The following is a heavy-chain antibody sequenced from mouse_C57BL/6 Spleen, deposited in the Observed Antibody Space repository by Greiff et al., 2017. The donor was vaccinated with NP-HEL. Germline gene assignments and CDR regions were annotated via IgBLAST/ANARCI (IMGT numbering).Heavy chain of an antibody. D-gene: IGHD1-1*01. CDR1: GYTFTSYW. CDR3: ARCGPSITTVVATEGYYFDY. CDR2: IDPSDSYT. V-gene: IGHV1-69*01. J-gene: IGHJ2*01. Sequence: VQLQQPGAELVMPGASVKLSCKASGYTFTSYWMHWVKQRPGQGLEWIGEIDPSDSYTNYNQKFKGKSTLTVDKSSSTAYMQLSSLTSEDSAVYYCARCGPSITTVVATEGYYFDYWGQGTTLTVSS.